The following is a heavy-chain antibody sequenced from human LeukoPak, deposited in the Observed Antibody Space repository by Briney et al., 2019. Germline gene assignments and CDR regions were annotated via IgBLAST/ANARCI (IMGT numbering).Heavy chain of an antibody. CDR2: INPNSGGT. V-gene: IGHV1-2*02. Sequence: ASVKVSCKASGYTFTSYGISWVRQAPGQGLEWMGWINPNSGGTNYAQKFQGRVTMTRDTSISTAYMELSRLRSDDTAVYYCARVMYYDILTGYYPFDPWGQGTLVTVSS. CDR3: ARVMYYDILTGYYPFDP. J-gene: IGHJ5*02. CDR1: GYTFTSYG. D-gene: IGHD3-9*01.